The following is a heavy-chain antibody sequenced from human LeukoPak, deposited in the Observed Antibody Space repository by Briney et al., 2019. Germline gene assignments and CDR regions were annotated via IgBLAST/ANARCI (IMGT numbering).Heavy chain of an antibody. J-gene: IGHJ4*02. CDR2: IKQDGSEK. CDR1: GFTFSSYW. CDR3: AREGFALYYDSSGYFYY. V-gene: IGHV3-7*01. D-gene: IGHD3-22*01. Sequence: GGSLRLSCAASGFTFSSYWMSWVRQAPGKGLEWVADIKQDGSEKYYVDSVKGRFTISRDNAKNSLYLQMNSLRAEDTAVYYCAREGFALYYDSSGYFYYWGQGTLVTVSS.